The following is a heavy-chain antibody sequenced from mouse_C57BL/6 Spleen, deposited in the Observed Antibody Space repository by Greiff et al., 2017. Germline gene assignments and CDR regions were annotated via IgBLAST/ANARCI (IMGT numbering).Heavy chain of an antibody. CDR1: GYTFTSYW. CDR2: IYPGSGST. V-gene: IGHV1-55*01. CDR3: ARKWGY. J-gene: IGHJ2*01. Sequence: VQLQQPGAELVKPGASVKMSCKASGYTFTSYWITWVKQRPGQGLEWIGDIYPGSGSTNYNEKFKSKATLTVDNSSSTAYMQLSSLTSEDSAVYYCARKWGYWGQGTTRTVSS.